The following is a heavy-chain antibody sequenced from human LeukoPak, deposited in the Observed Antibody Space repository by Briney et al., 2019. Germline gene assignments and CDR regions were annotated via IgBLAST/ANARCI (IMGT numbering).Heavy chain of an antibody. CDR1: GFTFSSYE. Sequence: GGSLRLSCAASGFTFSSYEMNWVRQAPGEGLEWVSYISSSGSTIYYADSVKGRFTISRDNAKNSLYLQMNSLRAEDTAVYYCARGSPQDYFDYWGQGTLVTVSS. V-gene: IGHV3-48*03. J-gene: IGHJ4*02. CDR2: ISSSGSTI. CDR3: ARGSPQDYFDY.